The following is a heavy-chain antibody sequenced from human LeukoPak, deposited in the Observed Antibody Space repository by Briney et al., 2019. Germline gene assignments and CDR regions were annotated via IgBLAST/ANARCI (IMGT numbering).Heavy chain of an antibody. J-gene: IGHJ4*02. V-gene: IGHV3-23*01. CDR2: ISGSGGST. CDR1: GFTFNDYG. D-gene: IGHD4-17*01. Sequence: GSLRLSCAASGFTFNDYGMSWVRQAPGKGLEWVSAISGSGGSTYYADSVKGRFTISRDNSKNTLYLQMNSLRAEDTAVYYCAKPTVTTRNPLDYWGQGTLVTVSS. CDR3: AKPTVTTRNPLDY.